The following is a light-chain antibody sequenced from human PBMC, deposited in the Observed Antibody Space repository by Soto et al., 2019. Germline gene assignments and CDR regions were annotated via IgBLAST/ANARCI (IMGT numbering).Light chain of an antibody. Sequence: ALTQSPATLSGSAGERATLSCTASQSIHTYLAWYQQKPGQPPRLVVYDSTLRANGVPDRFGVSRCGTEFTPTTNSLEPEDFAVYYCQQRNVWPTITCGQGTLREIK. J-gene: IGKJ5*01. CDR3: QQRNVWPTIT. CDR1: QSIHTY. CDR2: DST. V-gene: IGKV3-11*01.